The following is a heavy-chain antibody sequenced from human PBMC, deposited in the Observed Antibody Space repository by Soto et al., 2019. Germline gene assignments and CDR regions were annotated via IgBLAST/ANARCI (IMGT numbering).Heavy chain of an antibody. V-gene: IGHV3-23*01. Sequence: PGGSLRLSCAASGFTFSNYVMSWVRQAPGKGLEWVSSISGSGDNTYYADSVKGRFTISRHNSKNTLYLQMNSLRAEDTAVYYCARDVDVDAFDIWGQGTMVTVSS. CDR1: GFTFSNYV. J-gene: IGHJ3*02. CDR2: ISGSGDNT. CDR3: ARDVDVDAFDI.